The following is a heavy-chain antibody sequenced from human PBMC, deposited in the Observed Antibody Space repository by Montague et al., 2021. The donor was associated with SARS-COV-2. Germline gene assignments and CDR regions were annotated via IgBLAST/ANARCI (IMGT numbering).Heavy chain of an antibody. V-gene: IGHV3-30-3*01. D-gene: IGHD7-27*01. CDR2: ISYDGSNK. CDR3: ARDLVGWGSPFDY. CDR1: GFTFSSYA. J-gene: IGHJ4*02. Sequence: SLRLSCAASGFTFSSYAMHWVRQAPGKGLEWVAVISYDGSNKYYADSMKGRFTISRDNSKNTLYLQMNSLRAEDTAVYYCARDLVGWGSPFDYWGQGTLATVSS.